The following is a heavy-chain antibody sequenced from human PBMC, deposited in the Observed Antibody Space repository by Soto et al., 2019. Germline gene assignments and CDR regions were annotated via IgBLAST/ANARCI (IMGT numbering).Heavy chain of an antibody. CDR3: ARVFGFGGMDV. Sequence: QVQLQESGPGLVKPSQTLSLTCTVSGGSISSGGYYWSWIRQHPGKGLEWIGYIYYYGSTYYNPSLKSRVTISVATSKNQFSLGLSSVTAADTAVYYCARVFGFGGMDVWGQGTTVTVSS. D-gene: IGHD3-10*01. J-gene: IGHJ6*02. CDR1: GGSISSGGYY. V-gene: IGHV4-31*03. CDR2: IYYYGST.